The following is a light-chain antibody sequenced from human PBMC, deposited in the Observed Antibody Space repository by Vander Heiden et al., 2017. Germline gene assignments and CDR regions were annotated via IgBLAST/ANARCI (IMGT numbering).Light chain of an antibody. J-gene: IGKJ3*01. CDR2: DAS. CDR3: QQRSNWLGT. V-gene: IGKV3-11*01. CDR1: QSVSSY. Sequence: EIVLTQSPATLSLSPGERTTLSCRASQSVSSYLAWYQQKPGQAPRLLIYDASNRATGIPARFSGIGSGTDFTLTISSLEPEDFAVYYCQQRSNWLGTFGPGTKVDIK.